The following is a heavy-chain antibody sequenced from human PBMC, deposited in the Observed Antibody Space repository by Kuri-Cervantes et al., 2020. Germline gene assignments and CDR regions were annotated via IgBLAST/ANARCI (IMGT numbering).Heavy chain of an antibody. Sequence: GESRKIPCAASGFTFSSYAMSWVRQAPGKGLEWVSSISSSSSYIYYADSVKGRFTISRDNAKNSLYRQMNSLRAEDTAVYYCARVEGKSDAFDIWGQGTMVTVSS. V-gene: IGHV3-21*01. D-gene: IGHD5-24*01. J-gene: IGHJ3*02. CDR1: GFTFSSYA. CDR3: ARVEGKSDAFDI. CDR2: ISSSSSYI.